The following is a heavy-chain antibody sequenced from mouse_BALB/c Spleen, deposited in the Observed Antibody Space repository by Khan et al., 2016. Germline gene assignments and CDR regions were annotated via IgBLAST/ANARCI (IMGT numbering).Heavy chain of an antibody. J-gene: IGHJ4*01. CDR1: GYTFTDYA. CDR3: ARLYDGLYYAMDY. V-gene: IGHV1S137*01. D-gene: IGHD2-14*01. Sequence: QVQLKQSGAELVRPGVSVKISCKGSGYTFTDYAMLWVKQSHAKSLEWIGVISTYYGDASYNQKFKGKATMTVDKSSSTAYMELARLTSEDSAIYYCARLYDGLYYAMDYWGQGTSVTVSS. CDR2: ISTYYGDA.